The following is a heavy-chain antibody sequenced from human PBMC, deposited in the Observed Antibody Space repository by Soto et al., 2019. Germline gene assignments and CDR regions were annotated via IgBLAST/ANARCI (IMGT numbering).Heavy chain of an antibody. CDR2: IYYSGST. V-gene: IGHV4-59*01. CDR3: ARDPYDDWYFDL. J-gene: IGHJ2*01. CDR1: GGSISSYY. D-gene: IGHD5-12*01. Sequence: QVQLQESGPGLVKPSETLSLTCTVSGGSISSYYWSWIRQPPGKGLEWIGYIYYSGSTNYNPSLKSRVTISVDTSKNQFSLKLSSVTAADTAVYYCARDPYDDWYFDLWGRGTLVTVSS.